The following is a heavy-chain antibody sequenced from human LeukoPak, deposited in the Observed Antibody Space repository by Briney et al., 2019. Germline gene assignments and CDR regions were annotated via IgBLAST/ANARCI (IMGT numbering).Heavy chain of an antibody. Sequence: GGSLRLSCAASGFTFSSYAMSWVRQAPGKGLEWVSAISGSGGSTYYADSVKGRFTISRDNSKNTLYLQMNSPRAEDTAVYYCAKGPRYCSSTSCYFFDYWGQGTLVTVSS. V-gene: IGHV3-23*01. CDR3: AKGPRYCSSTSCYFFDY. CDR2: ISGSGGST. CDR1: GFTFSSYA. J-gene: IGHJ4*02. D-gene: IGHD2-2*01.